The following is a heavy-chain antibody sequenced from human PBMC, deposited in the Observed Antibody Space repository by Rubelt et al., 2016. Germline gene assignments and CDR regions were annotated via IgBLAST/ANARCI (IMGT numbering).Heavy chain of an antibody. CDR3: ARGSGSYTFDY. CDR2: INAGNGNT. D-gene: IGHD1-26*01. V-gene: IGHV1-3*01. CDR1: GYTFTSYA. Sequence: QVQLVQSGAEVKKPGASVKVSCKASGYTFTSYAMHWVRQAPGQRLEWMGWINAGNGNTKYSKKFQGRVTITRDTSASTAYMELSSLRSEDTAVYYCARGSGSYTFDYWGQGTLVTVSS. J-gene: IGHJ4*02.